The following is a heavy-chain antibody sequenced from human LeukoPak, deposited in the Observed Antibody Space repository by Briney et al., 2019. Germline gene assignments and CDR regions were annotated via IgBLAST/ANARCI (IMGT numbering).Heavy chain of an antibody. CDR3: ARADSGNFYYYYGMDV. CDR2: IWYDGSNK. D-gene: IGHD4-23*01. V-gene: IGHV3-33*08. J-gene: IGHJ6*02. CDR1: GFTFSSYW. Sequence: GGSLRLSCAASGFTFSSYWMDWVRQAPGKGLEWVAGIWYDGSNKNYADSVKGRFTISRDNSKNTLYLQMNSLRAEYTAVYYCARADSGNFYYYYGMDVWGQGTTVTVSS.